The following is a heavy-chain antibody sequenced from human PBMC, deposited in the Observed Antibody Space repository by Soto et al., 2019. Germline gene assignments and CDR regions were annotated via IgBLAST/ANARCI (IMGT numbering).Heavy chain of an antibody. CDR3: ARVGSSGWYYYYYMGG. D-gene: IGHD6-19*01. CDR1: GFTFSSYA. Sequence: PGGSLRLSCAASGFTFSSYAMSWVRQAPGKGLEWVSAISGSGGSTYYADSVKGRFTISRDNSKNTLYLQMNSLRSEDTAVYSCARVGSSGWYYYYYMGGWGKESRVTV. V-gene: IGHV3-23*01. CDR2: ISGSGGST. J-gene: IGHJ6*03.